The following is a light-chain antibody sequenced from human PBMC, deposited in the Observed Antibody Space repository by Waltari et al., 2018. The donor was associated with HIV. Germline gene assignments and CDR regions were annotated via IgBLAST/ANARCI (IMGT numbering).Light chain of an antibody. J-gene: IGLJ3*02. CDR3: CSYAGSGTWV. CDR2: DVT. Sequence: QSALTQPASVSGSPGQSITISCTGTSSDVGGYNYVPWYQQHPGKAPQLMFYDVTKPPSGVSNRFSGSKSGNTASLTISGLQAEDEADYYCCSYAGSGTWVFGGGTKLTVL. V-gene: IGLV2-23*02. CDR1: SSDVGGYNY.